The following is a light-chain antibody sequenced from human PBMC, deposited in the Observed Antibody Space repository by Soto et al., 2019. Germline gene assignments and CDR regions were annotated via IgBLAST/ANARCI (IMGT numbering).Light chain of an antibody. CDR1: SSDVGGYNY. J-gene: IGLJ2*01. V-gene: IGLV2-8*01. Sequence: QSVLTQPPSASGSPGQSVTISCTGTSSDVGGYNYVSWYQQHPGKAPKLMIYEVSKRPSGVPDRFSGSKSGNTASLTVSGLQAEEEADYYCSSYAGSNNPVFGGGTKLTVL. CDR3: SSYAGSNNPV. CDR2: EVS.